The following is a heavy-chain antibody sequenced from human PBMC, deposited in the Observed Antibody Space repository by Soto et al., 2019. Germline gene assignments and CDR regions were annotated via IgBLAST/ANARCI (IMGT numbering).Heavy chain of an antibody. CDR2: IYATGTT. CDR3: VRDGTNTLREWFDP. CDR1: GASISGFY. J-gene: IGHJ5*02. Sequence: SETLSLTGTVSGASISGFYCSWIRKSAWKGLEWIGRIYATGTTDYNPSLKSRVMMSVDTSKKQFSLKLRSVTAADTAVYYCVRDGTNTLREWFDPCGQGISVTVSS. V-gene: IGHV4-4*07. D-gene: IGHD1-1*01.